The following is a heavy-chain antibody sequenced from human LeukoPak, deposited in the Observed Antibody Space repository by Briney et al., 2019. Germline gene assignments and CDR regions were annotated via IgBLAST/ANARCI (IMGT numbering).Heavy chain of an antibody. D-gene: IGHD5-12*01. CDR3: ARVEYSGWNLEY. CDR1: GFTFRSYW. Sequence: GGSLRLSCAASGFTFRSYWMSWVRQAPGKGLEWVANINQGGSVQYYMDSVKGRFTISKDDAKNSLYVQMNSLRDEDTAVYYCARVEYSGWNLEYWGQGTLVTVSS. CDR2: INQGGSVQ. J-gene: IGHJ4*02. V-gene: IGHV3-7*01.